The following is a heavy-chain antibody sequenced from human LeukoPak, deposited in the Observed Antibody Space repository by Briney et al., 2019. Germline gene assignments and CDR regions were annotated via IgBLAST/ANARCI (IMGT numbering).Heavy chain of an antibody. CDR2: ISSNGGST. V-gene: IGHV3-64*01. CDR3: ARVQPGYTFDY. Sequence: PGRSLRLSCAASGFTFSSYAMHWVRQAPGKGLEYVSAISSNGGSTYYANSVKGRFTISRDNSKNTLYLQMGSLRAEDMAVYYCARVQPGYTFDYWGQGTLVTVSS. J-gene: IGHJ4*02. CDR1: GFTFSSYA. D-gene: IGHD2-2*02.